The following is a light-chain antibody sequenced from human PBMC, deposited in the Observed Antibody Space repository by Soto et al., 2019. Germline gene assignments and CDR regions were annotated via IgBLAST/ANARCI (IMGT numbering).Light chain of an antibody. CDR1: SSDVGKYNL. CDR3: CSYAGSDIFVV. J-gene: IGLJ2*01. Sequence: QSALTQPASVSGSPGQSITISCTGSSSDVGKYNLVSWYQWHPGKAPKLMIYEDSQRPSGVSNRFSGSKSGNTASLTISGLQAGDEADYYCCSYAGSDIFVVFGGGTKLTVL. V-gene: IGLV2-23*02. CDR2: EDS.